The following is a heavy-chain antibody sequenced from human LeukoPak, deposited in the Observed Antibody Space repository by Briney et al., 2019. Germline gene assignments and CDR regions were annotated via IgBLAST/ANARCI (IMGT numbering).Heavy chain of an antibody. CDR3: ARVVYYYDSSGYWDWFDP. Sequence: SVKVSCKASGGTFGSYAISWVRQAPGQGLEWMGGIIPIFGTANYAQKFQGRVTITADESTSTAYMELSSLRSEDTAVYYCARVVYYYDSSGYWDWFDPWGQGTLVTVSS. V-gene: IGHV1-69*13. D-gene: IGHD3-22*01. CDR2: IIPIFGTA. J-gene: IGHJ5*02. CDR1: GGTFGSYA.